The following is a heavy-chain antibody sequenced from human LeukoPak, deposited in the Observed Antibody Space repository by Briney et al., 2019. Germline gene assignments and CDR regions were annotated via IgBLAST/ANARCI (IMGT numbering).Heavy chain of an antibody. CDR3: ARGPLYSSSSFDY. CDR1: GGSFSGYS. CDR2: MSHSGYP. Sequence: SETLSLTCAVYGGSFSGYSWTWIRQPPGKGLEWIGEMSHSGYPNYNPSLKSRVAISVDTSKNQFSLNLTSVTAADTAVYYCARGPLYSSSSFDYWGQGTLVTVSS. D-gene: IGHD6-6*01. V-gene: IGHV4-34*01. J-gene: IGHJ4*02.